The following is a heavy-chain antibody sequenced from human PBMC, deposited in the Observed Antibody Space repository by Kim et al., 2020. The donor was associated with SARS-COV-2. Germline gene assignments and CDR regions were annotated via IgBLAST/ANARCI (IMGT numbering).Heavy chain of an antibody. D-gene: IGHD3-10*01. CDR3: AREGSGSYNWFDP. Sequence: YSRHFQGRVTITRDTSATTAYMELSSLTSKDTAVYYCAREGSGSYNWFDPWGQGTLVTVSS. V-gene: IGHV1-3*01. J-gene: IGHJ5*02.